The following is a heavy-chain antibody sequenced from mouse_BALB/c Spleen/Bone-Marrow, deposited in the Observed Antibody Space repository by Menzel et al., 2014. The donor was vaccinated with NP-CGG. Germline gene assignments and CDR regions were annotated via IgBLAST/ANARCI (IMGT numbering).Heavy chain of an antibody. CDR3: AREVLRDYFDY. D-gene: IGHD1-1*01. Sequence: EVQLVESGGGLVKPGGSLKLSCAASGFVFSSYDMSWVRQTPEKRLEWVAYISSGGGSTYYPDTVKGRFTISRDNAKNTLYLQMSSLKSEDTAMYYCAREVLRDYFDYWGQGTTLTVSS. J-gene: IGHJ2*01. V-gene: IGHV5-12-1*01. CDR2: ISSGGGST. CDR1: GFVFSSYD.